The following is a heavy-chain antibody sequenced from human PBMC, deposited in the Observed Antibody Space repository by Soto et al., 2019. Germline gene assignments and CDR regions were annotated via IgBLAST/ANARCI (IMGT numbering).Heavy chain of an antibody. CDR3: ASEDAFDI. V-gene: IGHV4-39*01. Sequence: SETLSLTCTVSGGSISSSSYYWGWIRQPPGKGLEWIGSIYYSGSTYYNPSLKSRVTISVDTSKNQFSLKLSSVAAADTAVYYCASEDAFDIWGQGTMVTVSS. CDR2: IYYSGST. J-gene: IGHJ3*02. CDR1: GGSISSSSYY.